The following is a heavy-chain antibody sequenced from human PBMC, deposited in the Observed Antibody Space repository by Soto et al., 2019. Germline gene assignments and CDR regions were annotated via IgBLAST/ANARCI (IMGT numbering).Heavy chain of an antibody. D-gene: IGHD6-13*01. V-gene: IGHV1-69*01. CDR1: GGTFSSYA. CDR3: ARDLRAAGRPGMDV. CDR2: IIPIFGTA. J-gene: IGHJ6*02. Sequence: QVQLVQSGAEVKKPGSSVKVSCKASGGTFSSYAISWVRQAPGQGLEWMGGIIPIFGTANYAQNFQGRVTITADESTSTAYMELSSLRSEDTAVYYCARDLRAAGRPGMDVWGQGTTVTVPS.